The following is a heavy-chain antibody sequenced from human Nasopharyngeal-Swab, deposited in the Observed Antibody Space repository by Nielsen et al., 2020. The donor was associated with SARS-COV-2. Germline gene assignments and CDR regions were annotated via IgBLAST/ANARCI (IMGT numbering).Heavy chain of an antibody. J-gene: IGHJ4*02. CDR3: ARGPKGGSGSYSPLDY. CDR1: GGSVSSGSYY. D-gene: IGHD3-10*01. Sequence: SETLSLTCTVSGGSVSSGSYYWSWIRQPPGKGLEWIGEINHSGSTNYNPSLKSRVTISVDTSKNQFSLKLSSVTAADTAVYYCARGPKGGSGSYSPLDYWGQGTLVTVSS. V-gene: IGHV4-39*07. CDR2: INHSGST.